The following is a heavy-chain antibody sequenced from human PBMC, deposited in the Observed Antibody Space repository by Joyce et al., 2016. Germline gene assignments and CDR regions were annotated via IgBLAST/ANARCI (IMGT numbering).Heavy chain of an antibody. CDR1: GFSLSATAVG. J-gene: IGHJ4*02. V-gene: IGHV2-5*02. CDR3: AHGSGWLFDY. D-gene: IGHD6-19*01. CDR2: LYWDDDE. Sequence: QITLKESGPTLVKPAQTLTLTCTFSGFSLSATAVGVGWIRQPPGKALEWLAFLYWDDDEQYSPSLRSRLTITKDTSKNQVVLIMTNMDPVDTATYYCAHGSGWLFDYWGQGTQVTVSS.